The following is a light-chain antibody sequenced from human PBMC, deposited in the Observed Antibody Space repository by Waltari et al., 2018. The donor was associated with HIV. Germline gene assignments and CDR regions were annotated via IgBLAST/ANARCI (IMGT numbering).Light chain of an antibody. Sequence: QSVLTQPPSASGTLGQGVTISCFGSSSNIGTNTVNWYQHLPGAAPKLIIFRNHHRPSGVPDRFSGSQSGTSAFLTITGLLPGDEATYYCAAWDASLHVVFGGGTQLTVL. J-gene: IGLJ2*01. CDR3: AAWDASLHVV. CDR2: RNH. CDR1: SSNIGTNT. V-gene: IGLV1-44*01.